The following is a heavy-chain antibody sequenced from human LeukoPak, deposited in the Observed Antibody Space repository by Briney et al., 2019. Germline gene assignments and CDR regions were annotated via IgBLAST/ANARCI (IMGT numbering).Heavy chain of an antibody. CDR1: GFTINSSP. D-gene: IGHD6-6*01. V-gene: IGHV3-23*01. Sequence: GESLTLSCKASGFTINSSPMRWFLLAPGKGLHCVFAVSVSGGSTYYADSVKGRFTISRDNSKNTLYLQMNSLRAEDTAVYYCAKVGPLEYSSPTYYFDYWGQGTLVTVSS. CDR3: AKVGPLEYSSPTYYFDY. J-gene: IGHJ4*02. CDR2: VSVSGGST.